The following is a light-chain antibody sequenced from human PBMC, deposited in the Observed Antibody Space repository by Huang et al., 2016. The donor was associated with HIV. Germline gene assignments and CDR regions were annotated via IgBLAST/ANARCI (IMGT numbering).Light chain of an antibody. CDR1: QTVTTF. J-gene: IGKJ3*01. V-gene: IGKV1-39*01. CDR2: GAS. CDR3: QQSYKIPFT. Sequence: DIQMTQSPSSLSASVGDRVTITCRASQTVTTFLNWYQRKPGKAPKLLFYGASTLQSGVPSRFSGSGAGTECTLTISSLQPEDFATYYCQQSYKIPFTFGPGTKVDFK.